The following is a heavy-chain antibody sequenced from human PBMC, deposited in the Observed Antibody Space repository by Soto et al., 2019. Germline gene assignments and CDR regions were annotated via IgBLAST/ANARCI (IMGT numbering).Heavy chain of an antibody. D-gene: IGHD6-13*01. CDR1: GYTFSTYP. Sequence: QVQLVQSGAEVKKPGASVTVSCKTSGYTFSTYPISWVRQAPGQGLEWVGWISTYNGKTNYGQKFQGRVTITTDTSASTAYMKVRNLRSDDTAVYYCARDSFEAALGTFDQWGQGTLVNVSS. CDR3: ARDSFEAALGTFDQ. V-gene: IGHV1-18*01. CDR2: ISTYNGKT. J-gene: IGHJ4*02.